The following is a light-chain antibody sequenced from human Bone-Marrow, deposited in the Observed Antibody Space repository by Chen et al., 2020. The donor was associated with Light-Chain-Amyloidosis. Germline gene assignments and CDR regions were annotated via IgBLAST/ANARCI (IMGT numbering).Light chain of an antibody. CDR2: GSS. CDR1: LTISSNY. Sequence: EIVLTPSPGTLSLSPWEGANLSCRASLTISSNYLTWYQHKFGQAPRLLLYGSSSRATGIPARFTGSGSGTDFTLTINRLEPEDFEMYYCKQYGTSPLTFGGGTKVEIK. CDR3: KQYGTSPLT. V-gene: IGKV3-20*01. J-gene: IGKJ4*01.